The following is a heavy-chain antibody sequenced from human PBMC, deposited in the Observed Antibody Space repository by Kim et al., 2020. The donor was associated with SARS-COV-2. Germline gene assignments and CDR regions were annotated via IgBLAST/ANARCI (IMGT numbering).Heavy chain of an antibody. D-gene: IGHD3-22*01. V-gene: IGHV3-48*02. Sequence: GGSLRLSCAASGFTFSSYSMNWVRQAPGKGLEWVSYISSSSSTIYYADSVKGRFTISRDNAKNSLYLQMNSLRDEDTAVYYCARDTYYYDSSGKLDYWGQGTLVTVSS. CDR2: ISSSSSTI. CDR3: ARDTYYYDSSGKLDY. CDR1: GFTFSSYS. J-gene: IGHJ4*02.